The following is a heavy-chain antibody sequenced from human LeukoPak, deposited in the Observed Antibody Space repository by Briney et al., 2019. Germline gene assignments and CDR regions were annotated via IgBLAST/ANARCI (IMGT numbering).Heavy chain of an antibody. V-gene: IGHV4-59*01. J-gene: IGHJ4*02. CDR2: IYYSGST. Sequence: PSETLSLTCPVSGGSISSYYWSWLRQPPGKGLEWIGYIYYSGSTNYNPSLKSRVTISVDTSKNQFSLKLSSVTAADTAVYYCARGSGSYSDYFDYWGQGTLVTVSS. D-gene: IGHD1-26*01. CDR3: ARGSGSYSDYFDY. CDR1: GGSISSYY.